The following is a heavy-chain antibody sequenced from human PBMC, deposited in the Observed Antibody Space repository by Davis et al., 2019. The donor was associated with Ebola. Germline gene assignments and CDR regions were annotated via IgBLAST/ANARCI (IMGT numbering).Heavy chain of an antibody. CDR3: TGTTVVNDY. D-gene: IGHD4-23*01. CDR2: SKNKANSYTT. CDR1: GFSFSDYY. J-gene: IGHJ4*02. Sequence: GGSLRLSCVVSGFSFSDYYMDWVRQAPGEGLEWVGRSKNKANSYTTEYAASVKGRFIISRDGSKNSLYLQMNSLKTEDTAVYYCTGTTVVNDYWGQGTLVTVSS. V-gene: IGHV3-72*01.